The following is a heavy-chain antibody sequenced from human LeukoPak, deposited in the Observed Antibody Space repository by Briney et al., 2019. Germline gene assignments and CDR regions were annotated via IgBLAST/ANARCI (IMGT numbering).Heavy chain of an antibody. CDR2: LSGNGLST. J-gene: IGHJ4*02. CDR3: AKDREDGCGLNYFDY. CDR1: GFIFSTYA. V-gene: IGHV3-23*01. Sequence: GGSLRLSCTASGFIFSTYAMSWVRQAPGKGLEWISGLSGNGLSTYHADSVKGRFTISRDNSKNTLYLQMNSLRAEDTAVYYCAKDREDGCGLNYFDYWGQGTLVTVSS. D-gene: IGHD5-24*01.